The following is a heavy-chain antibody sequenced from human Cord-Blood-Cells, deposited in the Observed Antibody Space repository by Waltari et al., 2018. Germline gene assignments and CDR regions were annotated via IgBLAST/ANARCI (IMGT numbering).Heavy chain of an antibody. D-gene: IGHD2-2*01. CDR2: FDHEDGET. Sequence: QVQLVQSGAEVKKPGASVKVSCKVSGYTLTELSMHWVGQAPGKGLEWMGGFDHEDGETIYAKKFQGRVTMTEDTSTDTAYMELSSLRSEDTAVYYCATTYCSSTSCPYYYGMDVRGQGTTVTVSS. J-gene: IGHJ6*02. V-gene: IGHV1-24*01. CDR1: GYTLTELS. CDR3: ATTYCSSTSCPYYYGMDV.